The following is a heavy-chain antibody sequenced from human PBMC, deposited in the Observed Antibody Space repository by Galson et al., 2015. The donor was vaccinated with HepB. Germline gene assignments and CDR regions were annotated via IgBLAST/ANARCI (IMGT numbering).Heavy chain of an antibody. CDR3: ARHSRLGADGLDV. V-gene: IGHV5-51*01. J-gene: IGHJ6*02. Sequence: QSGAEVKKPGESLKISCKGSGYRFTNYWIGWVRQMPGKGLEWMGIIYPGDSDTRDGPSFQGQVTISADKSISTAYLQWSSLKASDTAIYYCARHSRLGADGLDVWGQGTTVTVSS. CDR2: IYPGDSDT. D-gene: IGHD3-16*01. CDR1: GYRFTNYW.